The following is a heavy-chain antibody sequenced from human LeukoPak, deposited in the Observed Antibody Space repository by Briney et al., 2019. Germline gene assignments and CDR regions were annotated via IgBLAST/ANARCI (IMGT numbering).Heavy chain of an antibody. D-gene: IGHD6-19*01. V-gene: IGHV1-69*05. CDR2: IIPIFGTA. Sequence: GASVKVSCKXSGGTFSSYAISWVRQAPGQGLEWMGRIIPIFGTANYAQKFQGRVTITTDESTSTAYMELSSLRSEDTAVYYCARDQAPYSSGWYLSYWGQGTLVTVSS. J-gene: IGHJ4*02. CDR3: ARDQAPYSSGWYLSY. CDR1: GGTFSSYA.